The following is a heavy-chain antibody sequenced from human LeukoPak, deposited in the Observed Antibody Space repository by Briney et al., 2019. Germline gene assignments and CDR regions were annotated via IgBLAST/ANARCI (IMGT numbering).Heavy chain of an antibody. V-gene: IGHV4-31*03. Sequence: SETLSLTCTVSGGSISSGGYYWSWIRQHPGKGLEWIGYIYYSGSTYYNPSLKSRVTISVDTSKNQFSLKLSSVTAADTAVYYCARERRLGELYDYWGQGTLVTVS. J-gene: IGHJ4*02. CDR1: GGSISSGGYY. CDR2: IYYSGST. CDR3: ARERRLGELYDY. D-gene: IGHD3-10*01.